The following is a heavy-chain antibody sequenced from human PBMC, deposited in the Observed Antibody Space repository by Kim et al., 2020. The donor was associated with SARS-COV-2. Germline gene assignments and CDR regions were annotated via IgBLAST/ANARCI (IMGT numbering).Heavy chain of an antibody. D-gene: IGHD3-22*01. V-gene: IGHV3-23*01. Sequence: KGRFTIARDNSKNTLYLQMNSLRAEDTAVYYCAKGRITMIVVVRTDAFDIWGQGTMVTVSS. J-gene: IGHJ3*02. CDR3: AKGRITMIVVVRTDAFDI.